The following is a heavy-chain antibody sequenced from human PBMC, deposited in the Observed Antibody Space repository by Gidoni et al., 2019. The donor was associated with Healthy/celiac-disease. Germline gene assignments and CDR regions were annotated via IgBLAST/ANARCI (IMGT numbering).Heavy chain of an antibody. D-gene: IGHD3-22*01. CDR3: TRDPAYYDSSGSFDY. CDR1: GFTFGDYA. J-gene: IGHJ4*02. Sequence: EVQPVESGGGLVQHGPSPRLPCTASGFTFGDYAMSWFRQAPGKGLGWVGFIRSKADGGTTEYAASVKGRFTISRDDSKSIAYLQMNSLKTEDTAVYYCTRDPAYYDSSGSFDYWGQGTLVTVSS. V-gene: IGHV3-49*03. CDR2: IRSKADGGTT.